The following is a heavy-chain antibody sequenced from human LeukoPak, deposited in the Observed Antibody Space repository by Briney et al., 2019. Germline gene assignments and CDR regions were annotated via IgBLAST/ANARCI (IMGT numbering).Heavy chain of an antibody. V-gene: IGHV4-31*03. D-gene: IGHD2-15*01. CDR2: IYYSGST. Sequence: SETLSLTCTVSGGSISSGGYYWSWIRQHPGKGLEWIGYIYYSGSTYYNPSLKSRVTISVDTSKNQFSLKLSSVTAADTAVYYCARDHGGCPGRSGGSCYPRGTNWFDPWGQGTLVTVSS. CDR1: GGSISSGGYY. CDR3: ARDHGGCPGRSGGSCYPRGTNWFDP. J-gene: IGHJ5*02.